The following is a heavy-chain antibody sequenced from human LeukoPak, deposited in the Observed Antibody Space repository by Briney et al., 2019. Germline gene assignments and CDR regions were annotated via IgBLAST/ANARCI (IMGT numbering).Heavy chain of an antibody. CDR1: GFTFSNFA. CDR2: ISSSRST. CDR3: ARSLSWYNYYYYYMDV. J-gene: IGHJ6*03. D-gene: IGHD6-13*01. V-gene: IGHV3-69-1*01. Sequence: PGGSLRLSCAASGFTFSNFAMSWVRQAPGKGLEWVSAISSSRSTYYADSVKGRFTISRDNAKNSLYLQMNSLRAEDTAVYYCARSLSWYNYYYYYMDVWGKGTTVTVSS.